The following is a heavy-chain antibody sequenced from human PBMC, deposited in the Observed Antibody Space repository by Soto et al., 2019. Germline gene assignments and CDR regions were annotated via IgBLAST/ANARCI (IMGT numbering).Heavy chain of an antibody. V-gene: IGHV1-69*01. CDR2: IITLFGTA. CDR1: GGTFSSHS. J-gene: IGHJ4*02. D-gene: IGHD4-17*01. CDR3: AREVGYGDFSAALLD. Sequence: VQLMQSGAEVKQPGSSVKVSCKASGGTFSSHSINWVRQAPGQGLEWMGGIITLFGTANYAQNFQGRVTITADQSTSTAHMELNSLRSDDTAVYYCAREVGYGDFSAALLDRGQGTLVTVSS.